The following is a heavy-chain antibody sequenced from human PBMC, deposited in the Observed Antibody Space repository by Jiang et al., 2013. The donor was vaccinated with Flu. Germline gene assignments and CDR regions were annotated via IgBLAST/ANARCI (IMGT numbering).Heavy chain of an antibody. CDR1: GDSVSSPW. D-gene: IGHD3-22*01. Sequence: VQLVESGAEVKKPGESLRISCTNSGDSVSSPWISWVRQVPGKGLEWMGRIDLRDSYTNYGPSFQGHVTISADKSIHTAYVEWSSLKASDSAMYYCARIRTENYDSSGILEYWGQGTLVTVSS. CDR3: ARIRTENYDSSGILEY. J-gene: IGHJ4*02. CDR2: IDLRDSYT. V-gene: IGHV5-10-1*03.